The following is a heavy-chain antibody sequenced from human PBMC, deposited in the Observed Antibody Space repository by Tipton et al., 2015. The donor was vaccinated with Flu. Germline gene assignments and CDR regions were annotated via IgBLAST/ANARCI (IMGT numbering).Heavy chain of an antibody. CDR3: ARGGDYDILAD. J-gene: IGHJ4*02. CDR2: IYYSGST. Sequence: LRLSCTVSGGSISSSSYYWGWIRQPPGKGLEWIGSIYYSGSTYYNPSLKSRVTISVDTSKNQFSLKLSSVTAADTAVYYCARGGDYDILADWGQGTLVTVSS. D-gene: IGHD3-9*01. V-gene: IGHV4-39*07. CDR1: GGSISSSSYY.